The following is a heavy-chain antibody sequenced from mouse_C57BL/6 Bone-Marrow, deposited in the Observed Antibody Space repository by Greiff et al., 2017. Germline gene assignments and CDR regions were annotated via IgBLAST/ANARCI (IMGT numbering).Heavy chain of an antibody. J-gene: IGHJ4*01. D-gene: IGHD6-1*01. CDR3: ARLQPLYAMDY. V-gene: IGHV1-69*01. Sequence: QVQLQQPGAELVMPGASVKLSCKASGYTFTSYWMHWVKQRPGQGLEWIGEIDPSDSYTNYNQKFKGKSTLTVDKSSSTAYMQLSSLTSEDSAVYYCARLQPLYAMDYGGQGTSVTVSS. CDR1: GYTFTSYW. CDR2: IDPSDSYT.